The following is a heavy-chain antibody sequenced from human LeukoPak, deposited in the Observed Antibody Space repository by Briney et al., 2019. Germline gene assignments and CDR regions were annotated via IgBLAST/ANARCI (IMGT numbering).Heavy chain of an antibody. CDR2: IKPDGTTK. Sequence: GGSLRLSCAASGFTFSSYWMSWVRQAPGKGLEWVANIKPDGTTKFYVDSVKGRFTISRDNALNSLYLQMNSLRAEDTAIYYCARSIPYGTTWYGRSDYWGQGTLVTVSS. CDR3: ARSIPYGTTWYGRSDY. D-gene: IGHD6-13*01. J-gene: IGHJ4*02. V-gene: IGHV3-7*03. CDR1: GFTFSSYW.